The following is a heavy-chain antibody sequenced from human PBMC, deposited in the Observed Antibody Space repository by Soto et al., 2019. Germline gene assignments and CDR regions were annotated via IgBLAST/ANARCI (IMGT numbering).Heavy chain of an antibody. D-gene: IGHD1-1*01. CDR1: GFTVSSNY. Sequence: GGSLRLSCAASGFTVSSNYMNWVRQAPGKGLEWVSVIYSGDATYYADSVKGRFTISRDNSKNTLYLQMNSLRAEDTAVYYCATQSDTTGTTVMLSAFDIWRQGTMVTVSS. V-gene: IGHV3-53*01. CDR2: IYSGDAT. J-gene: IGHJ3*02. CDR3: ATQSDTTGTTVMLSAFDI.